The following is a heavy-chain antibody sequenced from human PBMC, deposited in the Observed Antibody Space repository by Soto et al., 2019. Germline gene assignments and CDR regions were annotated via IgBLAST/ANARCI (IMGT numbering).Heavy chain of an antibody. J-gene: IGHJ6*02. CDR1: GGSISSGGYY. Sequence: QVQLQESGPGLVKPSQTLSLTCTVSGGSISSGGYYWSWIRQHPGKGLEWIGYIYYSGSTYYNPSLKSRVTISVDTSKNQCSLKLSSVTAADTAVYYCARGYYDSSGYSTNYYYYGMDVWGQGTTVTVSS. D-gene: IGHD3-22*01. CDR3: ARGYYDSSGYSTNYYYYGMDV. V-gene: IGHV4-31*03. CDR2: IYYSGST.